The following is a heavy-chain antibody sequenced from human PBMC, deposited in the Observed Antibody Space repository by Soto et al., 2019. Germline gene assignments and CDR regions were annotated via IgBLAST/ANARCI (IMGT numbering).Heavy chain of an antibody. J-gene: IGHJ4*02. CDR2: IYYSGST. CDR3: AIANHCSGGSCEIDY. CDR1: GGSISSYY. Sequence: SETLSLTCTVSGGSISSYYWSWIRQPPGKGLEWIGYIYYSGSTNYNPSLKSRVTISVDTSKNQFSLKLSSVTAADTAVYYCAIANHCSGGSCEIDYWGQGTLVTVSS. V-gene: IGHV4-59*01. D-gene: IGHD2-15*01.